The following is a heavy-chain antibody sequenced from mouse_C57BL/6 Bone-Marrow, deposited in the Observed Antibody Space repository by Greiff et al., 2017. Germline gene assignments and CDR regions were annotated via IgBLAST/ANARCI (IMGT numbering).Heavy chain of an antibody. J-gene: IGHJ3*01. CDR3: ARGGEGCYGFAY. CDR2: IRHKANGYTT. D-gene: IGHD1-1*02. CDR1: GFTFTDYY. Sequence: EVQVVESGGGLVQPGGSLSLSCAASGFTFTDYYMSWVRQPPGKALEWLGFIRHKANGYTTEYSASVKGRFTISSNYSPSILYLRMNALRAEDSASYYCARGGEGCYGFAYWGQGTLVTVSA. V-gene: IGHV7-3*01.